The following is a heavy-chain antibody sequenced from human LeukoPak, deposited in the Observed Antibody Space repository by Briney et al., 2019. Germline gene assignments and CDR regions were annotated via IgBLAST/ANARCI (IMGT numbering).Heavy chain of an antibody. V-gene: IGHV1-69*01. CDR3: AGRPYCGGDCYSNWFDP. CDR1: GGTFSSYA. D-gene: IGHD2-21*02. Sequence: GSSVKVSCKASGGTFSSYAISWVRQAPGQGLEWMGGIIPIFGTANHAQKFQGRVTITADESTSTAYMELSSLRSEDTAVYYCAGRPYCGGDCYSNWFDPWGQGTLVTVSS. CDR2: IIPIFGTA. J-gene: IGHJ5*02.